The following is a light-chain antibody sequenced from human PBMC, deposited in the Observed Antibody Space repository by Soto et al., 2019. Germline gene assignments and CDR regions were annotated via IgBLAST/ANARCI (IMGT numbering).Light chain of an antibody. CDR3: QQYNSYSVT. V-gene: IGKV1-5*03. CDR2: KAS. CDR1: QSISIW. J-gene: IGKJ1*01. Sequence: DIQMTQSPSTLSASVGDRVTNTCRASQSISIWLAWYQQKPGKAPKLLIYKASSLESGVRSRFSGSGSGTEFTLTISSLQPDDFATYYCQQYNSYSVTFGQGTKVDIK.